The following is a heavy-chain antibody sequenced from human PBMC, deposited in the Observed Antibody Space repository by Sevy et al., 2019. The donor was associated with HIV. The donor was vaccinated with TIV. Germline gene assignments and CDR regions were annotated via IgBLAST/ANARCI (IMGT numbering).Heavy chain of an antibody. D-gene: IGHD2-21*01. J-gene: IGHJ4*02. CDR3: ARDVAAGDF. CDR1: GFTFTRYW. CDR2: INDDGTEK. V-gene: IGHV3-7*01. Sequence: GGSLRLTCAASGFTFTRYWMTWVRQSPGKGLQWLGNINDDGTEKYYRDSVRGRFTISRDNAKKSLHLQMNSLGVDDTGVYYCARDVAAGDFWGQGTLVTVSS.